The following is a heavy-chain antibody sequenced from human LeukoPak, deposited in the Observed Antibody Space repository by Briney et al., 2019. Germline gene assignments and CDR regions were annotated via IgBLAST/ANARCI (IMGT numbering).Heavy chain of an antibody. CDR3: ARQRTVTTISYYYMDV. J-gene: IGHJ6*03. V-gene: IGHV4-39*01. D-gene: IGHD4-17*01. CDR2: IYYSGRT. Sequence: SETLSVTCTVSGGSISSSSYYWGWIRQPPGKGLEWIGSIYYSGRTYYNPSLKSRVTISVDTSKNQFSLKLSSVTAADTAVYYCARQRTVTTISYYYMDVWGKGTTVTVSS. CDR1: GGSISSSSYY.